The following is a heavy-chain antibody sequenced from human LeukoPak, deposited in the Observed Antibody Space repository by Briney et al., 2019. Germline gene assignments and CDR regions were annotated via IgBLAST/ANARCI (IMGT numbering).Heavy chain of an antibody. V-gene: IGHV3-64*01. CDR3: AREVTSFGELLYGMDV. CDR2: ISSNGGST. J-gene: IGHJ6*02. CDR1: GFTFSSYA. Sequence: GGSLRLSCAASGFTFSSYAMHWVRQAPGKGLEYVSAISSNGGSTYYANSVKGRFTISRDNSKNTLYLQMGSLRAEDMAVYYCAREVTSFGELLYGMDVWGQGTTVTVSS. D-gene: IGHD3-10*01.